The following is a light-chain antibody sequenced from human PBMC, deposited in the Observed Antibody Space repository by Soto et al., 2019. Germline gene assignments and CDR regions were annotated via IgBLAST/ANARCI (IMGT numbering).Light chain of an antibody. CDR2: AAS. J-gene: IGKJ1*01. V-gene: IGKV1-39*01. CDR1: QSISTY. CDR3: QQSNSAPPWT. Sequence: DIQMTQSPSSLSASVGDRVTISCRASQSISTYLNWYQQKPGKAPRLLIYAASSVQTGVPPRFSGSGSGTDFTLTISSLRPEDIATYFCQQSNSAPPWTFGQGTKV.